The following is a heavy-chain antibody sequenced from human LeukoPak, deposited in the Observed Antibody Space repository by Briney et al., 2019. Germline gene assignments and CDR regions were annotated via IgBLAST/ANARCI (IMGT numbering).Heavy chain of an antibody. J-gene: IGHJ5*02. CDR3: AREDSSAYPNWFGP. Sequence: GRSLRLSCAASGFTFSSYGMHWVRQAPGKGLEWVAVIWYDGSNKYYADSVKGRSTISRDNSKNTLYLQMNSLRAEDTAVYYCAREDSSAYPNWFGPWGQGTLVTVSS. D-gene: IGHD3-22*01. V-gene: IGHV3-33*01. CDR1: GFTFSSYG. CDR2: IWYDGSNK.